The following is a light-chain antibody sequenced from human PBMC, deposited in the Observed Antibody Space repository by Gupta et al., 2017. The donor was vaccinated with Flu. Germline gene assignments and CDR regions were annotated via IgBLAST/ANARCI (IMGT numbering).Light chain of an antibody. V-gene: IGKV1-39*01. CDR1: QGIGAY. CDR2: VAS. Sequence: TITCRASQGIGAYVNWYQQKPGRGPNLLISVASTLLRGIPSRFSGSGSGTHFSLTIASLQREDFATYYCQQCYTWPPTFGQGTKLEI. J-gene: IGKJ2*01. CDR3: QQCYTWPPT.